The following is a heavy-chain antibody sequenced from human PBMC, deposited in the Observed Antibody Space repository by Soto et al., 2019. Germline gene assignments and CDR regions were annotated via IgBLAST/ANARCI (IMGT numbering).Heavy chain of an antibody. CDR3: ARDLMGASYYYYGMDV. V-gene: IGHV1-18*01. CDR2: ISAYNGNT. J-gene: IGHJ6*02. D-gene: IGHD1-26*01. CDR1: GYTFTSYG. Sequence: GASVKVSCKASGYTFTSYGISWVRQAPGQGLEWMGWISAYNGNTNYAQKLQGRVTMTTDTSTSTAYMELRSLRSDDTAVYYCARDLMGASYYYYGMDVWGQGTKVTVSS.